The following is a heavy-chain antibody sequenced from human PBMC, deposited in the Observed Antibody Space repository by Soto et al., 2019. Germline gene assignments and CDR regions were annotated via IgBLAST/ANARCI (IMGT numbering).Heavy chain of an antibody. Sequence: PSETLSLTCTVSGGSISSGDYYWSWIRQPPGKGLEWIGYIYYSGSTYYNPSLKSRVTISVDTSKNQFSLKLSPVTAADTAVYYCARVRGDYYDSSGVIDYWGQGTLVTVSS. CDR2: IYYSGST. J-gene: IGHJ4*02. CDR3: ARVRGDYYDSSGVIDY. V-gene: IGHV4-30-4*01. D-gene: IGHD3-22*01. CDR1: GGSISSGDYY.